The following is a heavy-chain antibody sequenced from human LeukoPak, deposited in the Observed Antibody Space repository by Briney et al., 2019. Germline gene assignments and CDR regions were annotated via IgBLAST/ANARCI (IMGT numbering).Heavy chain of an antibody. V-gene: IGHV3-23*01. D-gene: IGHD2-21*02. J-gene: IGHJ4*02. CDR2: ISASGGST. CDR3: AKDRKAAAYCGGDCYMLTVLDS. Sequence: GGSLRLSCGASGFTFTSYAMSWVRQAPGKGLEWVSGISASGGSTYYGDVVEGRFTISRDNSKNTMYLQMNSLRAEDTAVYYCAKDRKAAAYCGGDCYMLTVLDSWGQGTLVTVSS. CDR1: GFTFTSYA.